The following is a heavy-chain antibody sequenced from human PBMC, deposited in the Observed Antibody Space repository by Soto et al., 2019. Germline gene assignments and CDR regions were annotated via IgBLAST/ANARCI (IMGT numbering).Heavy chain of an antibody. D-gene: IGHD1-7*01. CDR1: GFTFTSSA. CDR2: IVVGSGNT. J-gene: IGHJ6*02. V-gene: IGHV1-58*01. CDR3: AAVELLPRLYYYGMDV. Sequence: ASVKVSCKASGFTFTSSAVQWVRQARGQRLEWIGWIVVGSGNTNYAQKFQERVTITRDMSTSTAYMELSSLRSEDTAVYYCAAVELLPRLYYYGMDVWGQGTTVTVSS.